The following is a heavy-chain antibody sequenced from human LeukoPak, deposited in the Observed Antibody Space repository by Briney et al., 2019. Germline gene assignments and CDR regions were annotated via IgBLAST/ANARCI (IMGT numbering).Heavy chain of an antibody. J-gene: IGHJ4*02. CDR1: GYTLTNHY. CDR3: ARYYYGSGNYRKFDY. Sequence: ASVKVSCKASGYTLTNHYMHWVRQAPGQGLEWMGQINPSGGSTTYAQKFQGRVTMTRDTFTSTVYMELSSLEPEDTAVYYCARYYYGSGNYRKFDYWGQGTLVTVSS. V-gene: IGHV1-46*01. D-gene: IGHD3-10*01. CDR2: INPSGGST.